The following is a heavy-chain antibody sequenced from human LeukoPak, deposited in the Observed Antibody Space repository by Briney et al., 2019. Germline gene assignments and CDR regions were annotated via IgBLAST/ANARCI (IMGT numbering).Heavy chain of an antibody. J-gene: IGHJ4*02. CDR2: INPDGSIE. V-gene: IGHV3-7*01. CDR1: GFTFGHHF. Sequence: PGGSLRLSCVASGFTFGHHFMSWVRQAPGGGLEWVANINPDGSIEFHADSVKGRFSISRDNARNSVYLQMNSLRGEDTAVYYCARAVDVADYWGQGTLVAVSS. CDR3: ARAVDVADY. D-gene: IGHD3-16*01.